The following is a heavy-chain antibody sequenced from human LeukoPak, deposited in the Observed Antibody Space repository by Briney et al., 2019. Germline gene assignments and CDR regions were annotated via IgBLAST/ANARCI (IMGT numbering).Heavy chain of an antibody. CDR3: AKVDCSGGSCHSTTFDY. J-gene: IGHJ4*02. V-gene: IGHV3-23*01. CDR2: IRGSGGST. Sequence: PGGSLRLSCAASGFTFSSYAMSWVRQAPGKGLEWVSAIRGSGGSTYYADSVKGRFTISRDNSKNTLYLQMNSLRAEDTAVYYCAKVDCSGGSCHSTTFDYWGQGTLVTVSS. CDR1: GFTFSSYA. D-gene: IGHD2-15*01.